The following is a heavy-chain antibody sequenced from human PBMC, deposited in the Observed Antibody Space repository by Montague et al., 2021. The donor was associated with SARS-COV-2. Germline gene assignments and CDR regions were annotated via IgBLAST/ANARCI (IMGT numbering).Heavy chain of an antibody. J-gene: IGHJ3*02. CDR3: ARGPGWGGDTYDT. CDR1: GFSLSASGVG. V-gene: IGHV2-5*02. CDR2: IFWDDDK. D-gene: IGHD3-16*01. Sequence: VKPTQTLTLTCSFSGFSLSASGVGVGWIRQPPGQALEWLALIFWDDDKRYSPSLKNRLTVTKDTSKNQAVLTMTNMDPVDTATYYCARGPGWGGDTYDTWGQGTTVTVSA.